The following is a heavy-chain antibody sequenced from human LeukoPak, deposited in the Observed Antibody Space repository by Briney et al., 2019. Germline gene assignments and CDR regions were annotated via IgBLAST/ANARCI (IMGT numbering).Heavy chain of an antibody. V-gene: IGHV4-59*01. J-gene: IGHJ5*02. D-gene: IGHD6-6*01. CDR1: GVSISSYY. CDR3: ARYSVAAYNWFDP. CDR2: IYYSGST. Sequence: SETLSLTCTVSGVSISSYYWSWIRPPPGKGLEWCGYIYYSGSTNYNPSLKSRVTISVDTSENQFSLKLSSVTAADTAVYYCARYSVAAYNWFDPWGQGTLVTVSS.